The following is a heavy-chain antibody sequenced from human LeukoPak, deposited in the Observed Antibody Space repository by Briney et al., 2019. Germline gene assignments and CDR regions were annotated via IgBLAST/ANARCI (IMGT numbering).Heavy chain of an antibody. CDR2: IYTSGTT. Sequence: SETLSLTCTVSGGSISSYYWSWIRQPAGKGLEWIGRIYTSGTTYYNPSLKSRVTISVDTSKNQFSLKLNSVTAADTAVYYCARDSPYYGFWSGYYEGSHWFDPWGQGTLVTVSS. J-gene: IGHJ5*02. CDR3: ARDSPYYGFWSGYYEGSHWFDP. V-gene: IGHV4-4*07. D-gene: IGHD3-3*01. CDR1: GGSISSYY.